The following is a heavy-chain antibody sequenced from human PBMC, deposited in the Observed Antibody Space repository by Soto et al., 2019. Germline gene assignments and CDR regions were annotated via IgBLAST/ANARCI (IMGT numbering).Heavy chain of an antibody. CDR2: IYHAGSP. D-gene: IGHD2-21*01. V-gene: IGHV4-4*02. CDR1: GGSISSSSW. J-gene: IGHJ3*02. CDR3: ARASSFRGDFDI. Sequence: SETLSLTYTVSGGSISSSSWWTWLRQSPGKGLEWIGEIYHAGSPNYNPSFQSRVTISADTSKNLFSLRLTSVTAADTAIYYCARASSFRGDFDIWGQGTAVTVSS.